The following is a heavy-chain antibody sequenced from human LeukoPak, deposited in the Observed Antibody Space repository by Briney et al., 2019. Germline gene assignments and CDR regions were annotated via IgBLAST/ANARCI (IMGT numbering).Heavy chain of an antibody. Sequence: PGGSLRLSCAASGFTFSSYWMSWVRQAPGKGLEWVANIKQDGSEKYYVDSVKGRFTISRDNAKNSLYLQMNSLRAEDTAVYYCAREAYYDFWSGPYYYYMDVWGKGTTVTVSS. CDR3: AREAYYDFWSGPYYYYMDV. CDR1: GFTFSSYW. V-gene: IGHV3-7*01. D-gene: IGHD3-3*01. J-gene: IGHJ6*03. CDR2: IKQDGSEK.